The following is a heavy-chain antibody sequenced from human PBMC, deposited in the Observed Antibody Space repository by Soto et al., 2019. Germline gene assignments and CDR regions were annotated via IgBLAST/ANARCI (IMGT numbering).Heavy chain of an antibody. V-gene: IGHV4-39*06. CDR3: AREGVAPYYYYGMDV. CDR2: IYYSGST. CDR1: GGSISSSSYY. J-gene: IGHJ6*02. D-gene: IGHD5-12*01. Sequence: SETLSLTCTVSGGSISSSSYYWGWIRQPPGKGLEWIGSIYYSGSTYYNPSLKSRVTISTSTVHMEVRSLRSDDTAVYYCAREGVAPYYYYGMDVWGQGTPVTVSS.